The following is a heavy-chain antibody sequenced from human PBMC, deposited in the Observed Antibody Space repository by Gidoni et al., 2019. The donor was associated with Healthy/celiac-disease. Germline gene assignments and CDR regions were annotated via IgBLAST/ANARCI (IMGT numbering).Heavy chain of an antibody. D-gene: IGHD4-17*01. CDR3: ARLGDGDSSHYYYYYGMDV. CDR1: GGTFSSYA. CDR2: IIPIFGTA. V-gene: IGHV1-69*01. Sequence: QVQLVQSGAEVKKPGSSVKVSCKASGGTFSSYAISWVRQAPGQGLEWMGGIIPIFGTANYAQKFQGRVTITADESTSTAYMELSSLRSEDTAVYYCARLGDGDSSHYYYYYGMDVWGQGTTVTVSS. J-gene: IGHJ6*02.